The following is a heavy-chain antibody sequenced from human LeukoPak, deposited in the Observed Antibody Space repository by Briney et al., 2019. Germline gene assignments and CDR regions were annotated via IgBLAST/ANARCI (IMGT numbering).Heavy chain of an antibody. V-gene: IGHV1-18*01. CDR1: GYTFTNYG. Sequence: ASVKVSCKASGYTFTNYGISWVRQAPGQGLEWMGWISAYSRNTNSAQNLQGRVTMTTDTSTSTAYMELRRLRSDDTAVYYCARGSVYYCYMDVWGKGTTVTVSS. J-gene: IGHJ6*03. CDR3: ARGSVYYCYMDV. CDR2: ISAYSRNT.